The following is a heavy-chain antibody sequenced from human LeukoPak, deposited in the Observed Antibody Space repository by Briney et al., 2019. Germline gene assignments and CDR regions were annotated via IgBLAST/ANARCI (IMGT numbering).Heavy chain of an antibody. CDR2: ISGSGGST. Sequence: GGSLRLSCAASGFTFSSYAMSWVRQAPGKGLEWVSAISGSGGSTYYADSVKGRFTISRDNSKNTLYLQMNSLRAEDTAVYYCARLGDSSGHSFDYWGQGTLVTVSS. CDR1: GFTFSSYA. V-gene: IGHV3-23*01. CDR3: ARLGDSSGHSFDY. D-gene: IGHD3-22*01. J-gene: IGHJ4*02.